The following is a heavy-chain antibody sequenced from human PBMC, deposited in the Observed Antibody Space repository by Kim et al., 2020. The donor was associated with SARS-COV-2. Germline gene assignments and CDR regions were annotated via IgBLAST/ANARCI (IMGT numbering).Heavy chain of an antibody. J-gene: IGHJ4*02. CDR2: IRSKAYGGTT. D-gene: IGHD6-13*01. V-gene: IGHV3-49*03. CDR1: GFTFGDYA. Sequence: GGSLRLSCTASGFTFGDYAMSWFRQAPGKGLEWVGFIRSKAYGGTTEYAASVKGRFTISRDDSKSIAYLQMNSLKTEDTAVYYCTTDQHSSSWYYPPDYWGQGTLVTVSS. CDR3: TTDQHSSSWYYPPDY.